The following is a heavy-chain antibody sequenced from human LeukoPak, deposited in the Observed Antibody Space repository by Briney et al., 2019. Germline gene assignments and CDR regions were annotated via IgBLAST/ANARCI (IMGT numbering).Heavy chain of an antibody. Sequence: SQTLSLTCTVSGGSISSGSYYWSWIRQPAGKGLEWIGRIYTSGSTNYNPSLKSRVTISVDTSKNQFSLKLSSVTAADTAVYYCARDGFYDSSGYYYGAQHWGQGTLVTVSS. CDR3: ARDGFYDSSGYYYGAQH. V-gene: IGHV4-61*02. CDR2: IYTSGST. J-gene: IGHJ1*01. CDR1: GGSISSGSYY. D-gene: IGHD3-22*01.